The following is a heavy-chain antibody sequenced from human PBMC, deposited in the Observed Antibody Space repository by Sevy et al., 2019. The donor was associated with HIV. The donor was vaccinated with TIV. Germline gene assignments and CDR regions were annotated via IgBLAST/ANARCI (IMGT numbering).Heavy chain of an antibody. CDR1: GGSISTYY. D-gene: IGHD5-12*01. V-gene: IGHV4-59*01. J-gene: IGHJ5*02. CDR2: IYYTGIT. Sequence: SETLSLTCTVSGGSISTYYWSWIRQPPGKGLEYIGYIYYTGITNYNPSLKSRGTISVDTSKNQLSRHLRSVTAVDTAVYYFARAPPVRSGDDSLNWFDPWGQGTLVTVSS. CDR3: ARAPPVRSGDDSLNWFDP.